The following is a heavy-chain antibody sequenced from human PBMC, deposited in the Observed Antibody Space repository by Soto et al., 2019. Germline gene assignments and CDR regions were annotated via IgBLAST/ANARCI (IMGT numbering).Heavy chain of an antibody. CDR3: ARSSSILWWWPWDY. V-gene: IGHV4-31*11. J-gene: IGHJ4*02. CDR2: IYYSGST. D-gene: IGHD2-21*01. Sequence: QVQLQESGPGLVKPSQTLSLTCAVSGGSISSGGYYWSWIRQHPGKGLEWIGYIYYSGSTYYNPSLKSRVTISVDTSKNQFSLKLSSVTAADTAVYYCARSSSILWWWPWDYWGQGTLVTVSS. CDR1: GGSISSGGYY.